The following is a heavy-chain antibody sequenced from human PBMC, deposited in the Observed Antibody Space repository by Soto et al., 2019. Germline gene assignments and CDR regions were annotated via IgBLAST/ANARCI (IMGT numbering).Heavy chain of an antibody. Sequence: QVQLVESGGGVVQPGRSLRLTCAASGFTFSSNGMHWVCQAPGKGLEWVALVAYDGSKTYYGDSVRGRFTISRDNSENTLYLQMNSLTAEDTAVYYCARWVGGSMYDNSGKYDSWGQGTLVTVSS. J-gene: IGHJ5*01. D-gene: IGHD3-22*01. CDR2: VAYDGSKT. CDR1: GFTFSSNG. CDR3: ARWVGGSMYDNSGKYDS. V-gene: IGHV3-30*03.